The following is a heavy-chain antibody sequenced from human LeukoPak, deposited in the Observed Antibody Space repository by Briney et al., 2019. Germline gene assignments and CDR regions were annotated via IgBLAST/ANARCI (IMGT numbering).Heavy chain of an antibody. Sequence: GGSLRLSCAGSGFTFSSYAMTWVRQAPGKGLEWVASITGNGGGTYYADSVKGRFTVSRDNSRKMFFVQMNSLRGEDTAVYYCANGEQWLGIDYWGQGTLVTVSS. J-gene: IGHJ4*02. CDR2: ITGNGGGT. CDR1: GFTFSSYA. CDR3: ANGEQWLGIDY. D-gene: IGHD6-19*01. V-gene: IGHV3-23*01.